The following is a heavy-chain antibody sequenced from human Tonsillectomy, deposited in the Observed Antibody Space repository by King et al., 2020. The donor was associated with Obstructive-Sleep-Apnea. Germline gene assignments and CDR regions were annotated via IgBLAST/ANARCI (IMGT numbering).Heavy chain of an antibody. J-gene: IGHJ6*02. CDR1: GFTFSDYY. CDR2: ISSSGSTI. D-gene: IGHD6-13*01. Sequence: VQLVQSGGGLVKPGGSLRLSCAASGFTFSDYYMSWIRQAPGKGLEWVSYISSSGSTIYYADSVKGRFTISRDNAKNSLYLQMNSLRAEDTAVYYCARRLSSSFSYYYYGMDVWGQGTTVTVSS. CDR3: ARRLSSSFSYYYYGMDV. V-gene: IGHV3-11*01.